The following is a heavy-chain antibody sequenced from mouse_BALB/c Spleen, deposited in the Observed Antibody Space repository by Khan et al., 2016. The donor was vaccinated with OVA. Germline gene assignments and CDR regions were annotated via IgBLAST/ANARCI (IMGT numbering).Heavy chain of an antibody. Sequence: EVQLQESGPGLVKPSQSLSLTCTVTGYSITSDYAWNWIRQFPGNKLEWMGYISYSGSTNYTPSLKSRISITRDTSKNQFFLQLNSVTTEDTATXYCASDGSRYNYAMDYWGQGTSVTVSS. D-gene: IGHD2-3*01. V-gene: IGHV3-2*02. CDR2: ISYSGST. CDR1: GYSITSDYA. CDR3: ASDGSRYNYAMDY. J-gene: IGHJ4*01.